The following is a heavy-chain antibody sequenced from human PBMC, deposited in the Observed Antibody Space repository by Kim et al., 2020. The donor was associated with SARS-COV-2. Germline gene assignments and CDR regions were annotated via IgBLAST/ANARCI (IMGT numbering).Heavy chain of an antibody. D-gene: IGHD3-10*01. V-gene: IGHV4-34*01. Sequence: SETLSLTCAGYVGSFSGYFWTWVRQVPGKGLEWIGETDPSGDTRYNPSLQSRVTILVDTSKNQFSLKLISVTSADTAVYYCARQGSGSGTHGALHIWGPGTRATVSS. CDR3: ARQGSGSGTHGALHI. J-gene: IGHJ3*02. CDR2: TDPSGDT. CDR1: VGSFSGYF.